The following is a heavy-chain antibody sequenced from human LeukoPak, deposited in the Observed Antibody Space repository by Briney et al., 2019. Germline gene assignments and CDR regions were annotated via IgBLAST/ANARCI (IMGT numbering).Heavy chain of an antibody. D-gene: IGHD2-8*01. CDR3: ARGGILYAFDP. J-gene: IGHJ5*02. Sequence: PSETLSLTCTVSGGSISSGGYYWSWIRQHPGKGLEWIGYIYYSGSTYYNPSLKSRVTISVDTSKNQFSLKLSSVTAADTAVYYCARGGILYAFDPWGQGTLVTVSS. V-gene: IGHV4-31*03. CDR2: IYYSGST. CDR1: GGSISSGGYY.